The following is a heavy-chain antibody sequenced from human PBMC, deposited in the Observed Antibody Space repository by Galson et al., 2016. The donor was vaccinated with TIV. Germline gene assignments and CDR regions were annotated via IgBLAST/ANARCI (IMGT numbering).Heavy chain of an antibody. CDR2: TYYTSKWNT. D-gene: IGHD1-7*01. J-gene: IGHJ6*02. V-gene: IGHV6-1*01. CDR1: GDSVSGNTAA. Sequence: CAISGDSVSGNTAAWNWVRQSPSRGLEWLGRTYYTSKWNTDYAVSVKGRIIIRPDTSMNQVSLQLSSVIPDDTAVYYCSRGNWNYGMGGAMDVWGRGTTVTV. CDR3: SRGNWNYGMGGAMDV.